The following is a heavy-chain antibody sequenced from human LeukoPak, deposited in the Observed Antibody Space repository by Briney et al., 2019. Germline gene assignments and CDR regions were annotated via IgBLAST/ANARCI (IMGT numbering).Heavy chain of an antibody. CDR3: ARDRSTAVAGLDY. Sequence: SQTLSLTCTVPGGSISSGGYYWSWIRQPPGKGLEWIGYIYHSGSTYYNPSLKSRVTISVDRSKNQFSLKLSSVTAADTAVHYCARDRSTAVAGLDYWGQGTLVTVSS. CDR2: IYHSGST. CDR1: GGSISSGGYY. D-gene: IGHD6-19*01. J-gene: IGHJ4*02. V-gene: IGHV4-30-2*01.